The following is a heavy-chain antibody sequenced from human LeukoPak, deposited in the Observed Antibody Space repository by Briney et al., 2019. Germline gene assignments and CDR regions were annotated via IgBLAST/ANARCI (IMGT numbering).Heavy chain of an antibody. CDR2: IYHSGST. V-gene: IGHV4-38-2*02. D-gene: IGHD3-10*01. Sequence: PSETLSLTCTVSGYSISSGYYWGWIRQPPGKGLEWIGSIYHSGSTYYNPSLKSRVTISVDTSKNQFSLKLSSVTAADTAVYYCARYYGSGIRWFDPWGQGTLVTVSS. CDR3: ARYYGSGIRWFDP. J-gene: IGHJ5*02. CDR1: GYSISSGYY.